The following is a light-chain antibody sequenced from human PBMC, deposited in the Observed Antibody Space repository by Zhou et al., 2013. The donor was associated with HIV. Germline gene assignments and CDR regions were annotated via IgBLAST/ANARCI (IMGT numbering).Light chain of an antibody. Sequence: DVVMTQSPITLPVSPGEPASISCRSSRSLLHSNGYNYLDWYVQKPGQSPQLLIYLGSKRASRVPDRFVAAEWVRGDIFYYCTSVEWRRDDVGVRITCMQDSTNYPSFG. J-gene: IGKJ5*01. CDR3: MQDSTNYPS. CDR1: RSLLHSNGYNY. V-gene: IGKV2-28*01. CDR2: LGS.